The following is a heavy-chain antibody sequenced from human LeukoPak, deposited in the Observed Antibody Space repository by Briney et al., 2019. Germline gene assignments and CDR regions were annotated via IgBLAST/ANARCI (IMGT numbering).Heavy chain of an antibody. Sequence: GGSLRLSCADSGFTFSRSWMTWLRRAPGKGLEWVANINEDGSQKNYVGSVTGRFTISRDNAKNSLYLQMNSLSAEDTAVYYCARDGGWNRFDYWGQGTLVTVSS. D-gene: IGHD1-1*01. V-gene: IGHV3-7*03. CDR1: GFTFSRSW. CDR3: ARDGGWNRFDY. J-gene: IGHJ4*02. CDR2: INEDGSQK.